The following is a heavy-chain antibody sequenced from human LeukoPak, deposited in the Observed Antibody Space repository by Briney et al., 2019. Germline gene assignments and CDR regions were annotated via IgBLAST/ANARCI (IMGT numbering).Heavy chain of an antibody. D-gene: IGHD6-13*01. CDR2: IIPIFGTA. V-gene: IGHV1-69*13. CDR3: ASSIAAAGTWYFQH. CDR1: GGTFSSYA. J-gene: IGHJ1*01. Sequence: SVKVSCKASGGTFSSYAISRVRQAPGQGLEWMGGIIPIFGTANYAQKFQGRVTITADESTSTAYMELSSLRSEDTAVYYCASSIAAAGTWYFQHWGQGTLVTVSS.